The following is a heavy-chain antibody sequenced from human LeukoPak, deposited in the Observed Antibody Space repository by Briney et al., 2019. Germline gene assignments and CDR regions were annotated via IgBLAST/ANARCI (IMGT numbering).Heavy chain of an antibody. V-gene: IGHV3-23*01. J-gene: IGHJ5*02. Sequence: GGSLRLSCAGSGFTFSSYAMSWVRQAPGKGLEWVSTISGSGSSTYYADSVKGRFTISRDNSKNTLYLQMSSLRAEDTAVYYCAKDLEVRGVTTGNWFDPWGQGTLVTVSS. CDR3: AKDLEVRGVTTGNWFDP. D-gene: IGHD3-10*01. CDR1: GFTFSSYA. CDR2: ISGSGSST.